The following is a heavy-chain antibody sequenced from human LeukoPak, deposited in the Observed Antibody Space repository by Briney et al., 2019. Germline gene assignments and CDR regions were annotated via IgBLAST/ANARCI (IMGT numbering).Heavy chain of an antibody. CDR1: GFTFSSYA. V-gene: IGHV3-23*01. CDR2: ISSNTGRT. J-gene: IGHJ4*02. Sequence: GGSLRLSCAASGFTFSSYAMSWVRQAPGKGLEWVSAISSNTGRTYYADSVKGRFTISRDNSKNTLYLQMNGLRAEDTAVYYCARGDNSWYYFDYWGQGTLVTVSS. D-gene: IGHD6-13*01. CDR3: ARGDNSWYYFDY.